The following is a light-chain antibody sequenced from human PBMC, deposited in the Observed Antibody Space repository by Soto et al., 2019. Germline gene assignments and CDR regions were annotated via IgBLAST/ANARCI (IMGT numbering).Light chain of an antibody. Sequence: QSVLTQPPSVSGAPGQRVTISCTGSSSNIGAGYDVHWYQQLPGTAPKLLIYDNNNRPSGVPDRFSGSKSGTSASLAITGLQAEDEGDYYCQSYDSSLSGRVVFGGGTKLTVL. J-gene: IGLJ2*01. CDR3: QSYDSSLSGRVV. CDR1: SSNIGAGYD. CDR2: DNN. V-gene: IGLV1-40*01.